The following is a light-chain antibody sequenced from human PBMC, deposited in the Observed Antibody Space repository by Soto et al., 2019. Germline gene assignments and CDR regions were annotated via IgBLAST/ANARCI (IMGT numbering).Light chain of an antibody. CDR1: SSDIGGYNS. J-gene: IGLJ2*01. V-gene: IGLV2-8*01. CDR2: DVT. CDR3: CSYAGNYTLL. Sequence: QSALTQSPSASGSPGQSVTISCTGTSSDIGGYNSASWYQQHPGKAPKVVIYDVTKRPSGVPDRFSGSKSGNTASLTVSALQAEDAADYYCCSYAGNYTLLFGGGTK.